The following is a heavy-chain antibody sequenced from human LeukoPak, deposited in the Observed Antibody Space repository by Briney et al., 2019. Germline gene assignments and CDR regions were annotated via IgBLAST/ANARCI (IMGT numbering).Heavy chain of an antibody. D-gene: IGHD3-10*01. CDR1: GGSIRSY. Sequence: SETLSLTCTVSGGSIRSYWSWIRQPAGKGLEWIGRIYGSGSTDYNPSLKSRVTMSIDTSKNQFSLNLISVTAADTAVYYCARDSGTAGEVKFDPWGQGTLVTVSS. CDR3: ARDSGTAGEVKFDP. V-gene: IGHV4-4*07. CDR2: IYGSGST. J-gene: IGHJ5*02.